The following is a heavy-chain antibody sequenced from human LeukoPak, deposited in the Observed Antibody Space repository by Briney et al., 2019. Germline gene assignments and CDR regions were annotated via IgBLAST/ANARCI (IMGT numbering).Heavy chain of an antibody. CDR2: INAGNGNT. D-gene: IGHD6-13*01. J-gene: IGHJ6*02. CDR3: ARDRIAAAGTVLYGMDV. CDR1: GYTFSSYA. V-gene: IGHV1-3*01. Sequence: ASVKVSCKASGYTFSSYAMHWVRQAPGQRLEWMGWINAGNGNTKYSQKFQGRVTITRDTSASTAYMELSSLRSEDTAVYYCARDRIAAAGTVLYGMDVWGQGTMVTVSS.